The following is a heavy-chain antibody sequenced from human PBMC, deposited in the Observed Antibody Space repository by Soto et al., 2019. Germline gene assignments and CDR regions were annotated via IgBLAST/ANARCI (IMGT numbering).Heavy chain of an antibody. CDR1: GLSFTAAW. Sequence: NPGGSLRLSCAVSGLSFTAAWMGWVRQSPGKGLEWVGRIKSRGGGGTTDYAAPVKGRFTISRDDSKNTLYLQMSSLKIEDTAVYFCTHDKSAYYSVFDYWGQGALVTVSS. CDR3: THDKSAYYSVFDY. CDR2: IKSRGGGGTT. J-gene: IGHJ4*02. D-gene: IGHD3-22*01. V-gene: IGHV3-15*01.